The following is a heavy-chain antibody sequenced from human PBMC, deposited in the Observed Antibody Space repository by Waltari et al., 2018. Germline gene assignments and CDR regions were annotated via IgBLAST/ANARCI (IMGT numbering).Heavy chain of an antibody. J-gene: IGHJ4*02. CDR2: VHPSGIT. V-gene: IGHV4-34*01. D-gene: IGHD4-4*01. CDR3: ARGLDRSKVGIY. CDR1: SGSFSGYY. Sequence: QVQLQQWGAGLLKPSETLSLTCAVYSGSFSGYYWSWVRQPPGKGLEWIGEVHPSGITSYNPSLKSRVTMSVDTPKNEISLNLRSVTAADTAVYYCARGLDRSKVGIYWGQGTLVTVSS.